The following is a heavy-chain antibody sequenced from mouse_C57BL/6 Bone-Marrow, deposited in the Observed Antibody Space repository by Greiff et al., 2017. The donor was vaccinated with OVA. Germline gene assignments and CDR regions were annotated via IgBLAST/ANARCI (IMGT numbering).Heavy chain of an antibody. J-gene: IGHJ4*01. CDR2: IDPANGNT. V-gene: IGHV14-3*01. Sequence: VQLKESVAELVRPGASVKLSCTASGFNIKNTYMHWVKQRPEQGLEWIGRIDPANGNTKYAPKFQGKATITADTSSNTAYLQLSSLTSEDTAIYYCLYDGYLYYYAMDYWGQGTSVTVSS. CDR1: GFNIKNTY. CDR3: LYDGYLYYYAMDY. D-gene: IGHD2-3*01.